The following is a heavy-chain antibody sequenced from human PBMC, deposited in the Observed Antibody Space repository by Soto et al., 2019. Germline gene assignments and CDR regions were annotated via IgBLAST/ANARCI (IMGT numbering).Heavy chain of an antibody. D-gene: IGHD6-13*01. CDR1: GFSFNNYP. V-gene: IGHV3-20*04. J-gene: IGHJ6*02. CDR3: ARGTPYSSSWYFYGMDV. CDR2: ISGSGDRP. Sequence: PGGSLRLSCAASGFSFNNYPMSWVRQAPGKGLEWVAGISGSGDRPDYADSVKGRFTISRDNAKNSLYLQMNSLRAEDTAVYYCARGTPYSSSWYFYGMDVWGQGTTVTVSS.